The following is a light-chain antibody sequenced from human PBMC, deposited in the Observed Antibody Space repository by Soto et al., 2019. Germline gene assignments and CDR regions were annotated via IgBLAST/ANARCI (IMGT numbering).Light chain of an antibody. Sequence: ASPLTQSPSSLSASVGDRVTITCRASQGVSSAIAWYQQKPGKAPKVLIYDASNLESGVPSRFSGSGSGTDFTLTISSLQPEDFATYYCQQFNSYSPMYTFGQGTNLEIK. CDR3: QQFNSYSPMYT. J-gene: IGKJ2*01. V-gene: IGKV1-13*02. CDR1: QGVSSA. CDR2: DAS.